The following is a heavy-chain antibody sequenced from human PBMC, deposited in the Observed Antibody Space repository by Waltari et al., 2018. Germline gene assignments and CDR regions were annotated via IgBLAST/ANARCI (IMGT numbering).Heavy chain of an antibody. CDR2: INPNGNTV. Sequence: EVQLVESGGGLVQPGGSLRLSCAASGLSFSTYWMNWARQVPGEGLVSVARINPNGNTVLYADSVKGRFTISRDNAKNMLYLQMNSLRDDDTAVYYCARSGFMDVWGQGTTVTVSS. D-gene: IGHD3-10*01. CDR3: ARSGFMDV. V-gene: IGHV3-74*03. J-gene: IGHJ6*02. CDR1: GLSFSTYW.